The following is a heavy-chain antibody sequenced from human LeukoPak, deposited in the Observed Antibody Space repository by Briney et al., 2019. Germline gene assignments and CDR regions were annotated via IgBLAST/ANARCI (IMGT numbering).Heavy chain of an antibody. J-gene: IGHJ3*01. CDR1: GFTFSYYW. CDR2: INDDGRTT. Sequence: GGSLRLSCAASGFTFSYYWMHWVRQAPGEGLVWVSRINDDGRTTTYADSVKGRITISRDNARNSLYLQMNSLRAEDTAVYYCARDGMIFGVALDAFDLWGQGTLVIVSS. CDR3: ARDGMIFGVALDAFDL. V-gene: IGHV3-74*03. D-gene: IGHD3-3*01.